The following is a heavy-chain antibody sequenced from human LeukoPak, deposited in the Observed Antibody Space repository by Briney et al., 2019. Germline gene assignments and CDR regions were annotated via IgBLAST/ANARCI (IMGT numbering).Heavy chain of an antibody. CDR3: AKGATSCSSTSCPDAFDI. CDR2: ISYDGSNK. J-gene: IGHJ3*02. CDR1: GFTFSSYG. Sequence: GGSLRLSCAASGFTFSSYGMHWVRQAPGKGLEWVAVISYDGSNKYYADSVKGRFTISRDNSKNTLYLQMNSLRAEDAAVYYCAKGATSCSSTSCPDAFDIWGQGTMVTVSS. V-gene: IGHV3-30*18. D-gene: IGHD2-2*01.